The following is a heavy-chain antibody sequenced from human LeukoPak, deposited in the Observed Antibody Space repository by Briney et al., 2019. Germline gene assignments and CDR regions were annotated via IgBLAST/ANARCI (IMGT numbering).Heavy chain of an antibody. CDR1: GGSFSGYY. CDR3: ARVGGQRRRSWQTDY. J-gene: IGHJ4*02. Sequence: PSETLSLTCAVYGGSFSGYYWSWIRQPPGKGLEWIGEINHSGSTNYNPSLKSRVTISVDTSKNQFSLKLSSVTAADTAVYYCARVGGQRRRSWQTDYWGQGTLVTVSS. D-gene: IGHD6-13*01. CDR2: INHSGST. V-gene: IGHV4-34*01.